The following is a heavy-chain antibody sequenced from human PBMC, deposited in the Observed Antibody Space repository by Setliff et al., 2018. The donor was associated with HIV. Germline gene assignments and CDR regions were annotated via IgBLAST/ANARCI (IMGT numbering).Heavy chain of an antibody. V-gene: IGHV4-39*01. Sequence: KASETLSLTCTVSGGSISSSSYYWGWIRQPPGKGLEWIGSIYYSGSTYYNPSLKSRVTISVDTSKNQFSLKLSSVTAADTAVYYCARHNTGYSYGYDYYYYYMDVWGKGTTVT. CDR3: ARHNTGYSYGYDYYYYYMDV. CDR2: IYYSGST. J-gene: IGHJ6*03. D-gene: IGHD5-18*01. CDR1: GGSISSSSYY.